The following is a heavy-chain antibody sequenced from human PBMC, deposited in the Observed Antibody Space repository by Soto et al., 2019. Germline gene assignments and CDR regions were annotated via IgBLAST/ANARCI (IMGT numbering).Heavy chain of an antibody. D-gene: IGHD6-13*01. J-gene: IGHJ4*02. CDR1: GDSINNYY. Sequence: DTLSLTCTVSGDSINNYYWSWIRQPPGKRLEWIGYTYHTGSTTYNPSLESRVTMSVDTSKNQFSLKLSSVNAADTAVYYCAKYRRTEAEGFTLDYWGRGTLVTVSS. V-gene: IGHV4-59*01. CDR2: TYHTGST. CDR3: AKYRRTEAEGFTLDY.